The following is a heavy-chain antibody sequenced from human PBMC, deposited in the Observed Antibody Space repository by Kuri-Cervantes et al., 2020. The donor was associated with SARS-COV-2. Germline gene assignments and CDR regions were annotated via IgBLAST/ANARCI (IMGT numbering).Heavy chain of an antibody. CDR2: IYSGGSST. Sequence: GESLKISCAASGFTFSSYAMSWVRQAPGKGLEWVSVIYSGGSSTYYADSVKGRFTISRDNSKNTLYLQMNSLRAEDTALYYCAKGTVAPVGNNRPDGNFDYWGQGTLVTVSS. D-gene: IGHD1/OR15-1a*01. CDR1: GFTFSSYA. J-gene: IGHJ4*02. CDR3: AKGTVAPVGNNRPDGNFDY. V-gene: IGHV3-23*03.